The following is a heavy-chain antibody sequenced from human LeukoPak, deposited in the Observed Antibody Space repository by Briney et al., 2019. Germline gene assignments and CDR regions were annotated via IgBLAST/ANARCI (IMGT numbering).Heavy chain of an antibody. D-gene: IGHD2/OR15-2a*01. CDR2: IKAKTDGETT. CDR1: GFTFSNVW. CDR3: TSTLGY. J-gene: IGHJ4*02. V-gene: IGHV3-15*01. Sequence: GGSLRLSCAASGFTFSNVWLTCVRQAPGKGLEWVGLIKAKTDGETTDHAAPVKGRFTISRDDSKNTLFLQMNNLKTEDTAVYYCTSTLGYWGQGTLVTVSS.